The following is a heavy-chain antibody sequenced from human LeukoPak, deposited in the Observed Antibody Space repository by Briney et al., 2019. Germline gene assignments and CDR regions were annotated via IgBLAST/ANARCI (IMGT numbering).Heavy chain of an antibody. CDR2: IRRKAYGGTT. D-gene: IGHD6-13*01. V-gene: IGHV3-49*04. J-gene: IGHJ6*02. CDR3: WCITAAGLYGMDV. Sequence: PGGSLRLSCAASGFTFSNAWMNWVRQAPGKGLEWVGFIRRKAYGGTTEYAASVKGRFTISRDDSKSIAYLQMNSLKTEDTAVYYCWCITAAGLYGMDVWGHGATVTVSS. CDR1: GFTFSNAW.